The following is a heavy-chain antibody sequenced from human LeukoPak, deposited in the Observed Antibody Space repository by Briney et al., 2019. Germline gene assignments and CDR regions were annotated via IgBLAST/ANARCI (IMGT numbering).Heavy chain of an antibody. CDR2: IYYNGST. CDR1: GGSISSSSYY. V-gene: IGHV4-39*01. J-gene: IGHJ6*03. Sequence: KTSETLSLTCTVSGGSISSSSYYWGWIRQPPGKGLEWIGSIYYNGSTYYNPPLKSRVTISVDTSKNQFSLKLSSVTAADTAVYYCARAGPFYYYMDVWGKGTTVTVSS. CDR3: ARAGPFYYYMDV.